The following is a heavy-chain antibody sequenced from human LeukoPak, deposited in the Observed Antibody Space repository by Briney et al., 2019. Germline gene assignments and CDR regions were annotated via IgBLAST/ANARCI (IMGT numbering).Heavy chain of an antibody. CDR3: AKDGGLWVSAHWGDS. J-gene: IGHJ5*01. V-gene: IGHV3-11*01. Sequence: GGSLRLSCAASGFTFSDYYMSWIRQAPGKGLECVSYISSSGSTIYYADSVKGRFTVSRDNSKNTLFLQMNSLRAEDTAVYYCAKDGGLWVSAHWGDSWGRGTLVTVSS. CDR2: ISSSGSTI. CDR1: GFTFSDYY. D-gene: IGHD7-27*01.